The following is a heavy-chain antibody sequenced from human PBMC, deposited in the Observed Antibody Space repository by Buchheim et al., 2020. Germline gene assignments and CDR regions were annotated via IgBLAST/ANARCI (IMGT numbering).Heavy chain of an antibody. Sequence: QVQLQESGPGLVNPSGTLSLTCDVSGGSISSSHWWSWVRQPPGKGLEWIGEIYHSGSTNYNLSLKSRVTMSVDKSKNQFSLKLSSVTAADTAVYYCARLLQYCRGGDCPQGVDLEYWGQGT. V-gene: IGHV4-4*02. CDR1: GGSISSSHW. J-gene: IGHJ4*02. CDR2: IYHSGST. D-gene: IGHD2-21*02. CDR3: ARLLQYCRGGDCPQGVDLEY.